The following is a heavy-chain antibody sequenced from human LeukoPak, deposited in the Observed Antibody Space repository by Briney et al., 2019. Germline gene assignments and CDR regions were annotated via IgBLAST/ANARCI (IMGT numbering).Heavy chain of an antibody. CDR1: GYTFTYYG. CDR3: ARDGYYDSSGYYPEHFDY. D-gene: IGHD3-22*01. CDR2: INTNTGNP. J-gene: IGHJ4*02. V-gene: IGHV7-4-1*01. Sequence: ASVKVSCKASGYTFTYYGLNWVRQAPGQGLEYLGGINTNTGNPTYGQGFTGRFVFSLDTSISTAYLQIRSLKTEDTAVYYCARDGYYDSSGYYPEHFDYWGQGTLVTVSS.